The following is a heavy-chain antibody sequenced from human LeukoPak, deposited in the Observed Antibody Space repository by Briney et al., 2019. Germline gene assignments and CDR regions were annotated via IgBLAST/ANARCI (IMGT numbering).Heavy chain of an antibody. CDR3: ARDVLERFFTFDC. Sequence: GGSLRLSCAASGFTFSNYGMHWVRQAPGKGLEWVAVISNDGRNKYYADSVKGRFTISRDNSKNTLYLQANSLRGEDTAVYYCARDVLERFFTFDCWGQGTLVTVSS. CDR1: GFTFSNYG. CDR2: ISNDGRNK. D-gene: IGHD3-3*01. V-gene: IGHV3-30*03. J-gene: IGHJ4*02.